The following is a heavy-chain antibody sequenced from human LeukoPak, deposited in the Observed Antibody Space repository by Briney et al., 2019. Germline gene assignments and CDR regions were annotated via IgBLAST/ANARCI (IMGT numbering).Heavy chain of an antibody. Sequence: GASVTVSCKASGYTFTSYGISWVRQAPGQGLEWMGWISAYNGNKNYAQKLQGRVTMTTDTSTSTAYMELRSLRSDDTAVYYCARDLSGGGYFDYWGQGTLVTVSS. J-gene: IGHJ4*02. CDR1: GYTFTSYG. V-gene: IGHV1-18*01. CDR3: ARDLSGGGYFDY. CDR2: ISAYNGNK. D-gene: IGHD3-16*01.